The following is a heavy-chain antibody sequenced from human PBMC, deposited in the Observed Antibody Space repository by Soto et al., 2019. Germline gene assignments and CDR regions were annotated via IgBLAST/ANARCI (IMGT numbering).Heavy chain of an antibody. CDR2: IYYSGSS. V-gene: IGHV4-31*03. J-gene: IGHJ6*01. CDR3: GRENRYSDISILPRYYYGMVV. CDR1: GGSINSDPYF. D-gene: IGHD3-9*01. Sequence: SETLSLTCTVSGGSINSDPYFWSWIRQQPGKGLEWVGHIYYSGSSYYNPSLKSRLRLSVDTSKSQFSLSLTSVTAADTAVYYCGRENRYSDISILPRYYYGMVV.